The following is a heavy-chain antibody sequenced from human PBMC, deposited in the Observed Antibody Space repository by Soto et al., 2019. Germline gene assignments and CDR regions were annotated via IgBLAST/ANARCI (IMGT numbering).Heavy chain of an antibody. V-gene: IGHV1-18*01. CDR1: GYTFTSYG. D-gene: IGHD6-13*01. J-gene: IGHJ4*02. CDR3: AREIHGSSWYGGDYFDY. CDR2: ISAYNGNT. Sequence: QVQLVQSGAEVKKPGASVKVSCKASGYTFTSYGISWVRQAPGQGLEWMGWISAYNGNTNYAQKLQGRVTMTTDTATSTAYMELRSLRSDDTAVYYCAREIHGSSWYGGDYFDYWGQGTLVTVSS.